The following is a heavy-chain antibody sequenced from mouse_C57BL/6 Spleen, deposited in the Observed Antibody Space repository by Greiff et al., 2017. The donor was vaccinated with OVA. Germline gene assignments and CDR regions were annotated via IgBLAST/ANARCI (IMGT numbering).Heavy chain of an antibody. J-gene: IGHJ4*01. D-gene: IGHD2-4*01. CDR3: ARSRDYDERAHYYAMDY. Sequence: QVQLQQPGAELVKPGASVKLSCKASGYTFTSYWMHWVKQRPGQGLEWIGMIHPNSGSTNYNEKFKSKATLTVDKSSSTAYMQLSSLTSEDSAVYYCARSRDYDERAHYYAMDYWGQGTSVTVSS. V-gene: IGHV1-64*01. CDR1: GYTFTSYW. CDR2: IHPNSGST.